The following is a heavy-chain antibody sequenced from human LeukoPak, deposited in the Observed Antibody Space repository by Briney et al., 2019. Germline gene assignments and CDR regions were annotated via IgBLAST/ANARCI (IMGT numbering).Heavy chain of an antibody. J-gene: IGHJ4*02. CDR3: AKGYSSGLYKLYYFDF. CDR2: ISSSSSYI. CDR1: AFTFSSYS. D-gene: IGHD6-19*01. V-gene: IGHV3-21*01. Sequence: GGSLRLSCAASAFTFSSYSMNWVRQAPGKGLEWVSSISSSSSYIYYADSVKGRFTISRDNAKNSLYLQMNSLRAEDTAVYYCAKGYSSGLYKLYYFDFWGQGTLVTVSS.